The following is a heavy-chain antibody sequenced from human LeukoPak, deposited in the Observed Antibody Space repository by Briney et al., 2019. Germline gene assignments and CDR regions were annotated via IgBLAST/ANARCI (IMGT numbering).Heavy chain of an antibody. J-gene: IGHJ4*02. CDR2: ISNSGGST. CDR3: TKDVGVILFDY. D-gene: IGHD3-16*01. CDR1: GFTFSSYE. V-gene: IGHV3-23*01. Sequence: GGSLGLSCAASGFTFSSYEMNWVRQAPGKGLEWVSTISNSGGSTHYADSLKGRFTISRDNSKSTLYLQMNSLRAEDTAIYYCTKDVGVILFDYWGQGTLVTVSS.